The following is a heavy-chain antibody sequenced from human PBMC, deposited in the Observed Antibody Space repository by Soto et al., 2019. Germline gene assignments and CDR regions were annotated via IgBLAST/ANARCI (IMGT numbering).Heavy chain of an antibody. V-gene: IGHV4-34*01. CDR1: GGSFSGYY. CDR3: ARVMGSDYYDSSGSPF. D-gene: IGHD3-22*01. CDR2: INHSGST. J-gene: IGHJ4*02. Sequence: TSETLSLTCAVYGGSFSGYYWSWFRQPPGKGLEWIGEINHSGSTNYNPSLKSRVTISVDTSKNQFSLKLRSVTAADTAVYYCARVMGSDYYDSSGSPFWGQGTLITVSS.